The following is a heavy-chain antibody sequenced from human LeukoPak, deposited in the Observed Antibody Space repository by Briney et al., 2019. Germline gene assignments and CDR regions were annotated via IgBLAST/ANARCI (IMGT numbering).Heavy chain of an antibody. CDR1: GFTFSNYA. J-gene: IGHJ2*01. CDR2: IDVTGDT. V-gene: IGHV3-23*01. D-gene: IGHD2-15*01. CDR3: TKEFCGSRGACAGGSYYDF. Sequence: PGVSLTLSCAASGFTFSNYAMMWLRQAPGKGLEGGAAIDVTGDTYDADSVKGRFTISRDDAANSLYLQMRSLGAGDTSLYYCTKEFCGSRGACAGGSYYDFWGRGALVTVSS.